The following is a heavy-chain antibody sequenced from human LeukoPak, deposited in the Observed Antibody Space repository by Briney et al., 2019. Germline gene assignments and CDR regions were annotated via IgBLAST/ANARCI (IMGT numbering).Heavy chain of an antibody. CDR3: AREGRDSSGYYYVLDY. Sequence: PGGSLRLSCAASGFTFSSYAMHWVRQAPGKGLEWVAVISYDGSNKYYADSVKGRFTISRDNSKNTLYLQMNSLRAEDTAVYYCAREGRDSSGYYYVLDYWGQGTLVTVSS. CDR1: GFTFSSYA. CDR2: ISYDGSNK. D-gene: IGHD3-22*01. V-gene: IGHV3-30*04. J-gene: IGHJ4*02.